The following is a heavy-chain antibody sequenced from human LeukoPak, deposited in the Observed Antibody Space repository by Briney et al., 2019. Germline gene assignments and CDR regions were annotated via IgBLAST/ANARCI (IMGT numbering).Heavy chain of an antibody. CDR1: GGSISSYY. V-gene: IGHV4-59*01. CDR2: IYFSGST. D-gene: IGHD2-15*01. CDR3: ARMFGGYCSGGSCYKAFDI. Sequence: ESSETLSLTCTVSGGSISSYYWSWIRQPPGKGLEWIGYIYFSGSTNSNPSLKSRVTISVDTSKNQFSLKLSSVTAADTAVYYCARMFGGYCSGGSCYKAFDIWGQGTMVTVSS. J-gene: IGHJ3*02.